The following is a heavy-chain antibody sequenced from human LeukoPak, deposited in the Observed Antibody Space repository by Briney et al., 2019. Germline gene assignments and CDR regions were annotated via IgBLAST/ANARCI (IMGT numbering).Heavy chain of an antibody. CDR1: GASINSDF. J-gene: IGHJ4*02. D-gene: IGHD3-3*01. CDR3: ARDEDFWSGYYEY. Sequence: PSETLSLTCTVSGASINSDFWTWIRQPPGKGLEWIGCGHKSGSTHYNPSLRSRVTISVDTSKNRFSLKLSSVTAADTAVYYCARDEDFWSGYYEYWGQGTLVTVSS. V-gene: IGHV4-59*01. CDR2: GHKSGST.